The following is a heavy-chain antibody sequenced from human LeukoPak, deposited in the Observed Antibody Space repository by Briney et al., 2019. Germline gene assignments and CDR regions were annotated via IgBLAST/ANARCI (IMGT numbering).Heavy chain of an antibody. CDR2: IYHSGST. Sequence: SETLSLTCAVSGYSISSGYYWGWIRPPPGKGLEWIGSIYHSGSTYYNPSLKSRVTISADTSKNQFSLKLSSVTAADTAVYYCARPWKPRDAFDTWGQGTMVTVSS. CDR3: ARPWKPRDAFDT. J-gene: IGHJ3*02. V-gene: IGHV4-38-2*01. D-gene: IGHD1-1*01. CDR1: GYSISSGYY.